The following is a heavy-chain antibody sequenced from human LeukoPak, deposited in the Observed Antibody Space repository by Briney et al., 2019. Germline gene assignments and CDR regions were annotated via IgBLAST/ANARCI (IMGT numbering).Heavy chain of an antibody. CDR3: AKEFSSSWYIRPYYYMDV. V-gene: IGHV3-23*01. Sequence: PGGSLRLSCAASGFTFSSHGMSWVRQAPGKGLEWVSAISGSGGSTYYADSVKGRFTISRDNSKNTLYLQMNSLRAEDTAVYYCAKEFSSSWYIRPYYYMDVWGKGTTVTISS. J-gene: IGHJ6*03. CDR1: GFTFSSHG. CDR2: ISGSGGST. D-gene: IGHD6-13*01.